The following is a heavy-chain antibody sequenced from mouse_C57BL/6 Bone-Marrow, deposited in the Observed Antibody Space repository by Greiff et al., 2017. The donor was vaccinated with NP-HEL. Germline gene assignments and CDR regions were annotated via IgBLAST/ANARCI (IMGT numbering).Heavy chain of an antibody. D-gene: IGHD1-1*01. CDR1: GYTFTSYG. Sequence: LEESGAELARPGASVKLSCKASGYTFTSYGISWVKQRTGQGLEWIGEIYPRSGNTYYNEKFKGKATLTADKSSSTAYMELRSLTSEDSAVYFCATRVYYYGSSYFDYWGQGTTLTVSS. J-gene: IGHJ2*01. CDR2: IYPRSGNT. CDR3: ATRVYYYGSSYFDY. V-gene: IGHV1-81*01.